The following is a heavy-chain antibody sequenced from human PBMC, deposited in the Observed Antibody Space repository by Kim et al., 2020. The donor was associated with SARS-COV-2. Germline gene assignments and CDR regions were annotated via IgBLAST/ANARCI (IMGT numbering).Heavy chain of an antibody. D-gene: IGHD3-10*01. CDR2: ISSDGSTT. V-gene: IGHV3-74*01. CDR1: GFTFNNYW. Sequence: GGSLRLSCAVSGFTFNNYWINWVRHAPGKGLVWVSRISSDGSTTNYADSVKGRFTMSRDNAENTLYLQMNSLRAEDTAVYYCARGFFRDGFDVWGQGTTVTVSS. CDR3: ARGFFRDGFDV. J-gene: IGHJ6*02.